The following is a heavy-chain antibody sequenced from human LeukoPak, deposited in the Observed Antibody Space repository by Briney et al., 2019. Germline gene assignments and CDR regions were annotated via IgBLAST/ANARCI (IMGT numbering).Heavy chain of an antibody. CDR3: ARGYDYVWGSYRSYFDY. CDR2: INHSGST. D-gene: IGHD3-16*02. V-gene: IGHV4-34*01. J-gene: IGHJ4*02. Sequence: MTGGSLRLSCAASGFTFSSYAMSWVRQPPGKGLEWIGEINHSGSTNYNPSLKSRVTISVDTSKNQFSLKLSSVTAADTAVYYCARGYDYVWGSYRSYFDYWGQGTLVTVSS. CDR1: GFTFSSYA.